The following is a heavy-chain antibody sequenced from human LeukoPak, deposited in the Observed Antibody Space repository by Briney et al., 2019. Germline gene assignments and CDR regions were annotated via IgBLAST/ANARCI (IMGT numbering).Heavy chain of an antibody. CDR2: ISGSGGTT. J-gene: IGHJ3*02. CDR3: ARGRESIVVVPAAIGLDAFDI. CDR1: GFTFSSYA. V-gene: IGHV3-23*01. D-gene: IGHD2-2*02. Sequence: PGGSLRLSCAASGFTFSSYAMSWVRQAPGKGLEWVSGISGSGGTTYYADSVKGRFTISRDNSKNTLYLQMSSLRAEDTAVYYCARGRESIVVVPAAIGLDAFDIWGQGTMVTVSS.